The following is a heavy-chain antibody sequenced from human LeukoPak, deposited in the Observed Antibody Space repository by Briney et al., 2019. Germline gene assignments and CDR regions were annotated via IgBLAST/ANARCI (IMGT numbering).Heavy chain of an antibody. V-gene: IGHV3-73*01. Sequence: GGCLRLSCAVSAPSFIGFAIRWVRQASGKGLEWVGRIRSKANSYATAYAASVKGTCTISTDDSKNTTYLQLNSLKTEDTAVYYCTRQAYYYDSSHMDVWGQGTTVTVSS. J-gene: IGHJ6*02. CDR1: APSFIGFA. CDR2: IRSKANSYAT. CDR3: TRQAYYYDSSHMDV. D-gene: IGHD3-22*01.